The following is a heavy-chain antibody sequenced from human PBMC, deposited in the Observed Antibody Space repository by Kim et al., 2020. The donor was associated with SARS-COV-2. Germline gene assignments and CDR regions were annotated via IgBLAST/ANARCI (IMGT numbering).Heavy chain of an antibody. V-gene: IGHV4-59*01. D-gene: IGHD4-17*01. J-gene: IGHJ4*02. CDR3: ARGDGEFDY. CDR1: GGSISSYY. Sequence: SETLSLTCTVSGGSISSYYWSWIRQPPGKGLEWIGYIYYSGSTNYNPSLKSRVTISVDTSKNQFSLKLSSVTAADTAVYYCARGDGEFDYRGQGTLVTVSS. CDR2: IYYSGST.